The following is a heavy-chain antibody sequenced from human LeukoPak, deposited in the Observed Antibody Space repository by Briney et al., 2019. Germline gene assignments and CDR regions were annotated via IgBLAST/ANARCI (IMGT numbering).Heavy chain of an antibody. D-gene: IGHD6-13*01. Sequence: SETLSLTCTVSGGSISSYYWSWIRQPPGKGLEWIGYIYYSGSTNHNPSLKSRVTISVDTSKNQFSLKLSSVTAADTAVYYCASSTIAAAVYYFDYWGQGTLVTVSS. CDR1: GGSISSYY. CDR2: IYYSGST. J-gene: IGHJ4*02. CDR3: ASSTIAAAVYYFDY. V-gene: IGHV4-59*08.